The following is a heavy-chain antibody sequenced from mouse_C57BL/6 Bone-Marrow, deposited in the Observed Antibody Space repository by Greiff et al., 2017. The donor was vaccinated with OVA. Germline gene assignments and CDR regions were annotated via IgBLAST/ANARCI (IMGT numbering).Heavy chain of an antibody. CDR2: IDPETGGT. V-gene: IGHV1-15*01. J-gene: IGHJ3*01. CDR3: TRSDITTVVPFAY. D-gene: IGHD1-1*01. Sequence: QVQLQQSGAELVRPGASVTLSCKASGYTFTDYEMHWVKQTPVHGLEWIGAIDPETGGTAYNQKFKGKAILTADKSSSTAYMELRSLTSEDSAVYYCTRSDITTVVPFAYWGQGTLVTVSA. CDR1: GYTFTDYE.